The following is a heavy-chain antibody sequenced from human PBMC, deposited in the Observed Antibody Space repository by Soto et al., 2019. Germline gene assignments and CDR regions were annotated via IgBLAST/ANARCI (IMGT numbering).Heavy chain of an antibody. V-gene: IGHV4-59*08. D-gene: IGHD3-10*01. Sequence: SETLSLTCTVSGGSISPNYWSWIRQPPGKGLEWIGYIYFGGTTMYNPSLKSRVTISVDTSKNQFSLQLTSVTAADTAVYYCARSGPPAGYWGQGTLVTVS. CDR1: GGSISPNY. J-gene: IGHJ4*02. CDR3: ARSGPPAGY. CDR2: IYFGGTT.